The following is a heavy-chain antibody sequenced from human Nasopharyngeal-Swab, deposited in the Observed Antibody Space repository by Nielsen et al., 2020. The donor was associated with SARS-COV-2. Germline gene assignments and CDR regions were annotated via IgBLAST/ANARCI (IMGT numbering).Heavy chain of an antibody. V-gene: IGHV4-34*01. CDR2: ISHSGST. CDR1: GGSFSGYY. CDR3: ARDKLDNSGWYGGYYYYGMDV. D-gene: IGHD6-19*01. J-gene: IGHJ6*02. Sequence: GSLRLSCTVYGGSFSGYYWSWIRQPPGKGLEWIGGISHSGSTNQNPSLKSRVTISIDTSKNQFSLKLSSVTAADTAVYYCARDKLDNSGWYGGYYYYGMDVWGQGTTVTVSS.